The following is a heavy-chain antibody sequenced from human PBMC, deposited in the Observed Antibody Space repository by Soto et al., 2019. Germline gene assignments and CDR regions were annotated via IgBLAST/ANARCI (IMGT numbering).Heavy chain of an antibody. Sequence: GGSLRLSCAASGFTFSIYSMNWVRQAPGKGLEWVSFISSSSTTIYYADSVKGRFTISRDNGKSSMYLQMNSLRDEDTAVYYCARDPRAYYYDGSGSTQGDYFDYWGQGTLVTVSS. CDR1: GFTFSIYS. CDR2: ISSSSTTI. D-gene: IGHD3-22*01. CDR3: ARDPRAYYYDGSGSTQGDYFDY. J-gene: IGHJ4*02. V-gene: IGHV3-48*02.